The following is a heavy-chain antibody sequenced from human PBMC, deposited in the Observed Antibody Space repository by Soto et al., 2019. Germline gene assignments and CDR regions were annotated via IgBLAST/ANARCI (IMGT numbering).Heavy chain of an antibody. Sequence: PSEALSLTCTVSGGSISSYYWSWIRQPPGKGLEWIGYIYYSGSTNYNPSLKSRVTISVDTSKNQFSLKLSSVTAADTAVSYCARANAVWLRSCCRFDYWGQGTLVTVSS. CDR3: ARANAVWLRSCCRFDY. D-gene: IGHD5-12*01. CDR1: GGSISSYY. CDR2: IYYSGST. V-gene: IGHV4-59*01. J-gene: IGHJ4*02.